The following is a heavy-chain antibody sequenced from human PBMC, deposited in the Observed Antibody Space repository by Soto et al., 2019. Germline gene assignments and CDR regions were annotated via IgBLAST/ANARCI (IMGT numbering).Heavy chain of an antibody. Sequence: QVQLVQSGAEVKKPGASVKVSCQASGYTFTNYAISWVRQAPGQGLECMGWISASTRNTDQAQNFQGRVTMTIDTSTNTANMEVRSLRSDDTAVYYCARCYCSVGSCYACWHFDLWGRGTLVTVSS. V-gene: IGHV1-18*01. CDR2: ISASTRNT. CDR1: GYTFTNYA. J-gene: IGHJ2*01. D-gene: IGHD2-15*01. CDR3: ARCYCSVGSCYACWHFDL.